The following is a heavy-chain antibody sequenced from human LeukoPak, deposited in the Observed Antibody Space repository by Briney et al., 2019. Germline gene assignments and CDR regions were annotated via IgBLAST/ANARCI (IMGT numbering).Heavy chain of an antibody. CDR1: GFTFSTYA. D-gene: IGHD3-10*01. Sequence: PGGSLRLSCAASGFTFSTYAMSWVRQAPGKGLEWVSGISDSGGTTYYADSVKGRFTISRDNAKNSLYLQMNSLRDEDTAVYYCARDYDSGTSYFDYWGQGTLVTVSS. J-gene: IGHJ4*02. CDR3: ARDYDSGTSYFDY. V-gene: IGHV3-23*01. CDR2: ISDSGGTT.